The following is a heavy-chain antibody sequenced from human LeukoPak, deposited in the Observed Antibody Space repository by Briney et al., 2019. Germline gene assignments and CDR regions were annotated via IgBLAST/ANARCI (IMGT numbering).Heavy chain of an antibody. D-gene: IGHD6-13*01. V-gene: IGHV4-59*01. Sequence: SETLSLTCTVSGDSMSSYFWSWLRQPPGKGLEWIGYFHHSGSTNYRPSLKSRVTMSLDTSKNQLSLKLSSVTAADTAVYYCARAYSSSWYWNWFDPWGQGTLVTVSS. CDR2: FHHSGST. CDR1: GDSMSSYF. J-gene: IGHJ5*02. CDR3: ARAYSSSWYWNWFDP.